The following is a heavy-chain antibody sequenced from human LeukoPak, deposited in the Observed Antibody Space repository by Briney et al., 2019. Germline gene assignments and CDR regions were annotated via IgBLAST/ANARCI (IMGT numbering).Heavy chain of an antibody. CDR2: ISYDGSNK. CDR3: GKEILSSMAFDY. Sequence: VRSLILSCAASGFTFNRYCMHWVRQAPGKGQEWVVVISYDGSNKYYPVSVKGRFTISRHNSKNTLYLQMNSLRAEDTFVYYCGKEILSSMAFDYWGQRTRVTVSS. J-gene: IGHJ4*02. V-gene: IGHV3-30*18. D-gene: IGHD2/OR15-2a*01. CDR1: GFTFNRYC.